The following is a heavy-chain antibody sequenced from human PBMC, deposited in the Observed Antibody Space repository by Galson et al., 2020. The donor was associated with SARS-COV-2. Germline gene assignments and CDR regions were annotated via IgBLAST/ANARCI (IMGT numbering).Heavy chain of an antibody. CDR1: GFIFGSHA. CDR2: ISTDGNDK. J-gene: IGHJ6*02. V-gene: IGHV3-30*04. CDR3: ARDYYGLRTESCGMAV. Sequence: GGSLRLSCVASGFIFGSHAMHWVRQAPGKGLDWVAVISTDGNDKYYADSVKGRFTMSRDNSKNTLYLQMDSLRPEDTAAYYCARDYYGLRTESCGMAVWAQGTTVIVS. D-gene: IGHD3-10*01.